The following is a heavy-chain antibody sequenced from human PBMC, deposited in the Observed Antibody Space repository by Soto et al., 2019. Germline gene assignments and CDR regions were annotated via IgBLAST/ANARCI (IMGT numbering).Heavy chain of an antibody. V-gene: IGHV1-8*01. CDR1: GYTFTSYD. CDR2: MNPNSGNT. J-gene: IGHJ3*02. Sequence: GASVKVSCKASGYTFTSYDINWVRQATGQGLEWMGWMNPNSGNTGYAQKFQGRVTMTRNTSISTAYMELSSLRSEDTAVYYCASSPHPSDAFDIWGQGTMVTVSS. CDR3: ASSPHPSDAFDI.